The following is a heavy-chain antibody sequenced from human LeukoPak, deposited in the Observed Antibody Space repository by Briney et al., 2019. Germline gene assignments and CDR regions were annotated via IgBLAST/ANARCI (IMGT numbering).Heavy chain of an antibody. CDR2: ISSSSSTI. CDR3: ARDSYGHDY. V-gene: IGHV3-48*01. CDR1: GFTFSSYS. J-gene: IGHJ4*02. D-gene: IGHD5-18*01. Sequence: PGGSLRLSCAASGFTFSSYSMNWVRQAPGKGLEGVSYISSSSSTIYYADSVKGRFTISRDNAKNSLYLQMNSLRAEDTAVYSCARDSYGHDYWGQGTLVTVSS.